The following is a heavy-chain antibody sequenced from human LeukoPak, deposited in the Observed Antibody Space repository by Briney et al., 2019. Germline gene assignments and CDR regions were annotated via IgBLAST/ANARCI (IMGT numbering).Heavy chain of an antibody. CDR1: GYTFTSYD. CDR3: ARGSNRAGSFDY. D-gene: IGHD2/OR15-2a*01. V-gene: IGHV1-8*01. CDR2: MNPNSGNT. J-gene: IGHJ4*02. Sequence: GASVKVSCKASGYTFTSYDINWVRQATGQGLEWMGWMNPNSGNTGYAQKFQGRVTVTRNTSISTAYMELSSLRSEDTAVYYCARGSNRAGSFDYWGQGTLVTVSS.